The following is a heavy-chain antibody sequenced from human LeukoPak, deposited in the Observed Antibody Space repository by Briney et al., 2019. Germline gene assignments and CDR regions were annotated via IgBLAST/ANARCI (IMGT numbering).Heavy chain of an antibody. J-gene: IGHJ4*02. CDR2: IKQDGSEK. Sequence: GGSLRPSCAASGFTFSSYWMSWVRQAPGKGLEWVANIKQDGSEKYYVDSVKGRFTISRDNAKNSLYLQMNSLRAEGTAVYYCARVPLGGVSSPAPSFDYWGQGTLVTVSS. D-gene: IGHD3-16*01. V-gene: IGHV3-7*01. CDR3: ARVPLGGVSSPAPSFDY. CDR1: GFTFSSYW.